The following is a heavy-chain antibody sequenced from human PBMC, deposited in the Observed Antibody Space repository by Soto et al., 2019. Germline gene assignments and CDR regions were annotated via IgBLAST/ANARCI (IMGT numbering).Heavy chain of an antibody. Sequence: EVQLLESGGGLVQPGGSLRLSCAASGFTFRNYAMSWARQATGKGLEWVSAISGSGGTTHYADSVKGRFPISRDNSKNTLYLQMNSLRVEDTAVYYCAKDRSSTSCYAFDYWGQGSLVTVSS. CDR2: ISGSGGTT. CDR1: GFTFRNYA. D-gene: IGHD2-2*01. J-gene: IGHJ4*02. CDR3: AKDRSSTSCYAFDY. V-gene: IGHV3-23*01.